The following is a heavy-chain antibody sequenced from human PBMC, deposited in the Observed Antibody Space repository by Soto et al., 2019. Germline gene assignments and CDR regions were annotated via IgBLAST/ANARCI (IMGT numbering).Heavy chain of an antibody. V-gene: IGHV4-39*01. J-gene: IGHJ5*02. CDR3: ARHGYDFWSGYYTGWFDP. D-gene: IGHD3-3*01. Sequence: QLQLQESGPGLVKPSETLSLTCTVSGGSISSSSYYWGWIRQPPGKGLEWIGSIYYSGSTYYNPSLKSRVTISVDTSKNQFSLQLSSVTAADTAVYYCARHGYDFWSGYYTGWFDPWGQGTLVTVSS. CDR1: GGSISSSSYY. CDR2: IYYSGST.